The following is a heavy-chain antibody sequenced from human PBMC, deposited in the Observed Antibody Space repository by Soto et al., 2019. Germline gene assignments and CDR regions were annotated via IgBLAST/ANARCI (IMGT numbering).Heavy chain of an antibody. CDR3: ARGAGFSYASTWFEI. V-gene: IGHV4-61*03. CDR1: GASISGGTYY. D-gene: IGHD5-18*01. J-gene: IGHJ5*02. Sequence: SETLSLTCTVSGASISGGTYYWTWIRQAPGKGLEWVGHIYYTGSTNYNPALNDRVTISVDTSKNHFSLQLTSVAAADTAVYYCARGAGFSYASTWFEIWGQGTLVTVSS. CDR2: IYYTGST.